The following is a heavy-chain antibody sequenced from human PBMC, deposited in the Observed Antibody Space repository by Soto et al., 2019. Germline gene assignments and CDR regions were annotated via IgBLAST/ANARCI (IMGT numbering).Heavy chain of an antibody. V-gene: IGHV1-69*13. D-gene: IGHD2-2*01. J-gene: IGHJ6*02. CDR2: IIPIFGTA. CDR1: GGTFSSYA. CDR3: ARGYCSSTSCFAPYYYYGMDV. Sequence: SVKVSCKASGGTFSSYAISWVRQAPGQGLEWMGGIIPIFGTANYAQKFQGRVTITADESTSTAHVELSSLRSEDTAVYYCARGYCSSTSCFAPYYYYGMDVWGQGTTVTVS.